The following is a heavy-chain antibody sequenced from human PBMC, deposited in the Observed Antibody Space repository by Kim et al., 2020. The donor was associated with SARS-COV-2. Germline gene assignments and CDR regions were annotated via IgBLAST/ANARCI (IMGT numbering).Heavy chain of an antibody. Sequence: TYYNPSLKRRVTISGDTSKNQFSLKLSSVTAADTAVYYCARHTAERYFDYWGQGTLVTVSS. CDR2: T. CDR3: ARHTAERYFDY. V-gene: IGHV4-39*01. D-gene: IGHD6-25*01. J-gene: IGHJ4*02.